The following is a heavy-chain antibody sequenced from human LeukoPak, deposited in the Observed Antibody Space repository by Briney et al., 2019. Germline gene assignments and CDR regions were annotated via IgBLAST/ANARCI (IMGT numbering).Heavy chain of an antibody. CDR2: ISSSGSTI. V-gene: IGHV3-11*04. D-gene: IGHD3-10*02. CDR3: AELGITMIGGV. Sequence: LSLTCTVSGGSISSYYWSWIRQAPGKGLEWVSYISSSGSTIYYADPVKGRFTISRDNAKNSLYLQMNSLRAEDTAVYYCAELGITMIGGVWGKGTTVTISS. CDR1: GGSISSYY. J-gene: IGHJ6*04.